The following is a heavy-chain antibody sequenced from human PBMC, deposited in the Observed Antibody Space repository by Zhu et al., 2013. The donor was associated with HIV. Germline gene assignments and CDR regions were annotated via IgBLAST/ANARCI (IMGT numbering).Heavy chain of an antibody. Sequence: QVQLVQSGAEVKKPGSSVKVSCKASGGTFSSYAISWVRQAPGQGLEWMGGIIPIFGTANYAQKFQGRVTITADKSTSTAYMELSSLRSEDTAVYYCARDVDIVVVVAGSGYGMDVWGQGTTVTVSS. D-gene: IGHD2-15*01. J-gene: IGHJ6*02. V-gene: IGHV1-69*06. CDR2: IIPIFGTA. CDR1: GGTFSSYA. CDR3: ARDVDIVVVVAGSGYGMDV.